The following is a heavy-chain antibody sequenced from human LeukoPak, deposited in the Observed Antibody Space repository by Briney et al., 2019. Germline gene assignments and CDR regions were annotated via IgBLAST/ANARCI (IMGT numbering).Heavy chain of an antibody. J-gene: IGHJ4*02. V-gene: IGHV1-46*01. CDR3: AREMGVGSTMGYFYY. CDR1: GYTLTGYY. Sequence: ASVKVSCKASGYTLTGYYMHWVRQAPGQGLEWMGVINLSAGTTNYAQKFQGRVTMTRDMSTSTVYMELSSLTSEDTAVYYCAREMGVGSTMGYFYYWGQGTLVTVSS. D-gene: IGHD1-26*01. CDR2: INLSAGTT.